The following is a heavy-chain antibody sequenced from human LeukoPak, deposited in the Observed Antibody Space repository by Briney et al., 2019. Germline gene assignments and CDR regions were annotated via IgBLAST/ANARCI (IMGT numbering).Heavy chain of an antibody. J-gene: IGHJ5*02. V-gene: IGHV4-4*07. Sequence: KPSETLSLTCTVSGSSISSYYWSWIRQPAGKGLEWIGRIYTSGTTDYNPSLKSRVTMLVDSSRNQFSLKLTSVTAADTAVYYCARGLYAVAGTSWFDPWGQGTLVTVSS. CDR2: IYTSGTT. CDR1: GSSISSYY. CDR3: ARGLYAVAGTSWFDP. D-gene: IGHD6-19*01.